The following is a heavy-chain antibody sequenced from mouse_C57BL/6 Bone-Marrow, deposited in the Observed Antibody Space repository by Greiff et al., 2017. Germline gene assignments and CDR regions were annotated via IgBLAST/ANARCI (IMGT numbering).Heavy chain of an antibody. CDR1: GYTFTTYP. J-gene: IGHJ1*03. V-gene: IGHV1-47*01. D-gene: IGHD2-4*01. CDR2: FHPYNDDT. CDR3: ARPGYDYDGDWYFDV. Sequence: QVQLQQSGAELVKPGASVKMSCKASGYTFTTYPIEWMKQNHGKSLEWIGNFHPYNDDTKYNEKFKGKATLTVEKSSSTVYLELSRLTSDDSAVYYCARPGYDYDGDWYFDVWGTGTTVTVSS.